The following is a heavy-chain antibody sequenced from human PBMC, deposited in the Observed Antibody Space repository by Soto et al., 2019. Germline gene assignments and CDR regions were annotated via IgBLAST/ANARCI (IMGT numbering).Heavy chain of an antibody. CDR3: ASIYDYYGSGSYDYFDY. V-gene: IGHV1-69*02. CDR2: IIPILRIA. CDR1: GGTFSSYT. Sequence: QVQLVQSGAEVKKPGSSVKVSCKASGGTFSSYTITWVRQAPGQGLEWMGRIIPILRIANYAQKFQDRVTITAXTAKSXXYMELSSLRSDDTAVYYCASIYDYYGSGSYDYFDYWGQGTLVTVSS. J-gene: IGHJ4*02. D-gene: IGHD3-10*01.